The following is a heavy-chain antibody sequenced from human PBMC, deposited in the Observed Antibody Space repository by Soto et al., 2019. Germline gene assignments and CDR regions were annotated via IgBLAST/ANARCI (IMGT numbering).Heavy chain of an antibody. CDR2: IYPGDSDT. J-gene: IGHJ6*02. V-gene: IGHV5-51*01. D-gene: IGHD3-9*01. CDR1: GYSFTSYW. CDR3: AREGILTGYYYYGMDV. Sequence: GESLKISCKGSGYSFTSYWIGWVRQMPGKGLEWMGIIYPGDSDTRYSPSFQGQVTISADKSISTAYLQWSSLRASDTAMYYCAREGILTGYYYYGMDVWGQGTTVTVSS.